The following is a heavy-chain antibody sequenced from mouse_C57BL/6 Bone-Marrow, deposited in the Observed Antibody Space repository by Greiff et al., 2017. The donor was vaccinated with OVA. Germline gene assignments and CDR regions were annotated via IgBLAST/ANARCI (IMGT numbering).Heavy chain of an antibody. CDR3: ARRLYPYYFDY. V-gene: IGHV1-18*01. CDR1: GYTFTDYN. Sequence: EVKLMESGPELVKPGASVKIPCKASGYTFTDYNMDWVKQSHGKSLEWIGDINPNNGCTIYNQKFKGKATLTVDKSSSTAYMELRSLTSEDTAVYYCARRLYPYYFDYWGQGTTLTVSS. D-gene: IGHD6-2*01. J-gene: IGHJ2*01. CDR2: INPNNGCT.